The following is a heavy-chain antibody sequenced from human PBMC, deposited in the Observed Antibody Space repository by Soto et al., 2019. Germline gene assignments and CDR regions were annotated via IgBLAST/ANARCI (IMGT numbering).Heavy chain of an antibody. CDR1: GFTFSSYS. J-gene: IGHJ6*02. D-gene: IGHD3-3*01. CDR3: ARGTRITIFGVVSGMEV. CDR2: ISSSSSYI. Sequence: EVQLVESGGGLVKPGGSLRLSCAASGFTFSSYSMNWVRQAPGKGLEWVSSISSSSSYIYYADSVKGRFTISRDNAKNSLYLQMNSLRAEDTAVYYCARGTRITIFGVVSGMEVWGQGTTVTVSS. V-gene: IGHV3-21*02.